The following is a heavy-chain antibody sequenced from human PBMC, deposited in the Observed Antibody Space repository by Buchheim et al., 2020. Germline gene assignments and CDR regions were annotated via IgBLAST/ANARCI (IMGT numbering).Heavy chain of an antibody. CDR2: ISGSGGDR. CDR1: GFTFSSSA. V-gene: IGHV3-23*01. J-gene: IGHJ4*02. D-gene: IGHD6-13*01. CDR3: AKDGTLAAAATTYFNY. Sequence: ELQLLESGGGLAQPGGSLRLSCAASGFTFSSSAMSWVRQAPGKGLEWVSVISGSGGDRYYADSVKGRFTISRDNSKNTLYLQMNSLRAEDTAVYYCAKDGTLAAAATTYFNYWGQGTL.